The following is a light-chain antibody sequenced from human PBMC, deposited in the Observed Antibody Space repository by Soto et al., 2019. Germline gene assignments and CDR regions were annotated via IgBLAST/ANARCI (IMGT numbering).Light chain of an antibody. J-gene: IGLJ1*01. CDR1: TIGAHSF. Sequence: QSALTQPRSLSGSPGQSVTISCTGPTIGAHSFVSWYQDRPDKVPKLLIYDVSQRPSGIPDRFSGSRSANTASLTISGLQADDAAAYYCCSYTGNKVFVFXTGTKVTVL. CDR3: CSYTGNKVFV. CDR2: DVS. V-gene: IGLV2-11*01.